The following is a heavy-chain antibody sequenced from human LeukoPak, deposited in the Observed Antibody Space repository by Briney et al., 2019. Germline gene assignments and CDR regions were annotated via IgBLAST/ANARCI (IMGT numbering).Heavy chain of an antibody. CDR2: ISYDGSNK. J-gene: IGHJ4*02. CDR3: AKDLLSFIVVVPAAYDY. Sequence: GGSLRLSCAASGFTFNSYGMHWVRQAPGKGLEWVAVISYDGSNKKYIDSVKGRFTISRDNSKNTLYLQMNSLRAEDTAVYYCAKDLLSFIVVVPAAYDYWGQGTLVTVSS. V-gene: IGHV3-30*18. CDR1: GFTFNSYG. D-gene: IGHD2-2*01.